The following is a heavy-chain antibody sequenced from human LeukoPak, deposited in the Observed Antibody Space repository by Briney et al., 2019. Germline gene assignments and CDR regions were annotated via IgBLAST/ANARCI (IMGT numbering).Heavy chain of an antibody. CDR2: VNPYNGNT. V-gene: IGHV1-18*01. CDR3: ARDRIGVAALRLAEYFQH. J-gene: IGHJ1*01. Sequence: GASVKVFCKTSGYTFNSYGISWVRQAPGQGLAWMGWVNPYNGNTNYAQNLQGRVTMTTDTSTSTAYMELRSLRSDDTAVYYCARDRIGVAALRLAEYFQHWGQGTLVTVSS. D-gene: IGHD6-19*01. CDR1: GYTFNSYG.